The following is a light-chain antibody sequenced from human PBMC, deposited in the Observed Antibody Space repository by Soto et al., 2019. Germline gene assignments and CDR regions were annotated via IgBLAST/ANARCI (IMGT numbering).Light chain of an antibody. CDR2: KAS. CDR1: QTISSW. V-gene: IGKV1-5*03. CDR3: QHYNSYSEA. J-gene: IGKJ1*01. Sequence: EIQMTQSPSTLSASVGDRVTVTCRASQTISSWLAWYQQKPGKAPKLLIYKASTLKSGVPSRFSGSGSGTEFTLTISSLQPDDFATYYCQHYNSYSEAFGQGTKV.